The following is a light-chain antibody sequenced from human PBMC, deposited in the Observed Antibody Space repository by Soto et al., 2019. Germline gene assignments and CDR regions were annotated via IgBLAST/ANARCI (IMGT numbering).Light chain of an antibody. J-gene: IGKJ1*01. CDR2: GAS. Sequence: EIVFTQCPGTLSLSPGERATLSWRASQSVSSSYLAWSQQKPGQAPRLLIYGASSRATGIPDRFSGSGSGTDFTLTISRLEPEDFAVYYCQQYGSSPTFGQGTKVDIK. CDR3: QQYGSSPT. CDR1: QSVSSSY. V-gene: IGKV3-20*01.